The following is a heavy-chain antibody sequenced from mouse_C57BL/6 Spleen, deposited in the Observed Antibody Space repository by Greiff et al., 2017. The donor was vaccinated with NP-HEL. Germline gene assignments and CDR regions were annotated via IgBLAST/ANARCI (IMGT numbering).Heavy chain of an antibody. CDR2: IWGDGST. Sequence: QVQLQQSGPGLVAPSQSLSITCTVSGFSLTSYGVSWVRQPPGKGLEWLGVIWGDGSTNYHSALISRLSISKDNSKSQVFLKLSSLQTDDTATYYCAIQSSNYAMDYWGQGTSVTVSS. CDR1: GFSLTSYG. CDR3: AIQSSNYAMDY. V-gene: IGHV2-3*01. J-gene: IGHJ4*01.